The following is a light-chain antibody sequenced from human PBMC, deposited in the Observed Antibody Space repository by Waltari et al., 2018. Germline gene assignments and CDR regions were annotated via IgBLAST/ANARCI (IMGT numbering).Light chain of an antibody. CDR1: SSDVF. CDR2: DVS. V-gene: IGLV2-11*01. Sequence: QSALTQPRSVSGSPGQSVTISCTGISSDVFVSWYQEHPGKAPKVVIYDVSKRPSGVPERFSGSKSGSTASLTISGLQDEDEADYYCCSYVSGYIYDFGTGTKVIVL. CDR3: CSYVSGYIYD. J-gene: IGLJ1*01.